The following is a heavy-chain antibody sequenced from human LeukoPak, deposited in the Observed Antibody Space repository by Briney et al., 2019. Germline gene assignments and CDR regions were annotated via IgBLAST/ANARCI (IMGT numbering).Heavy chain of an antibody. CDR3: AKGGTAREYYFGY. D-gene: IGHD6-6*01. CDR1: GYTFTGYY. J-gene: IGHJ4*02. CDR2: INPNSGGT. Sequence: GASVKVSCKASGYTFTGYYMHWVRQAPRQGLEWMGRINPNSGGTNYAQKFQGRVTMTRDTSISTAYMELSRLRSDDTAVYYCAKGGTAREYYFGYWGQGTLVTVSS. V-gene: IGHV1-2*06.